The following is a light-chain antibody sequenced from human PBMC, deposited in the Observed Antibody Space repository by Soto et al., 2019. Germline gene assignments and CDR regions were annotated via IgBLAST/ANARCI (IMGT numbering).Light chain of an antibody. J-gene: IGKJ4*01. V-gene: IGKV3-11*01. Sequence: VLTQSPATLSLSPGDRATLSCRASQTVSSFLAWYQQKPGQAPRLLIHDSSDRATGIPARFSGSGSGTDFTLTISSLEPEDVAVYYCKQRSKWPLTIGGGSKVEIX. CDR3: KQRSKWPLT. CDR1: QTVSSF. CDR2: DSS.